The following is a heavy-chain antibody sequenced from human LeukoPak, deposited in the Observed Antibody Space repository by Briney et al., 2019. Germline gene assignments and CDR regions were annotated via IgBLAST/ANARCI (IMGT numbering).Heavy chain of an antibody. CDR3: ARSSPWRLVNWFDP. D-gene: IGHD3-3*01. CDR1: GGSISSSSYY. J-gene: IGHJ5*02. V-gene: IGHV4-39*01. Sequence: SETLSLTCTVSGGSISSSSYYWGWIRQPPGKGLEWIGSIYYSGSTYYYPSLKSRVTISVDTSKYQFSLKLSSVTAADKSVYYCARSSPWRLVNWFDPWGQGTLVTVSS. CDR2: IYYSGST.